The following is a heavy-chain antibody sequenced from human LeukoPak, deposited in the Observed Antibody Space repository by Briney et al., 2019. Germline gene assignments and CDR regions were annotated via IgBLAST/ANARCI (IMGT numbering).Heavy chain of an antibody. CDR1: RFTFSIYA. Sequence: GGSLRLSCAASRFTFSIYAMHWVRQAPGKGLEWVAVISYDGSDKYYADSVKGRFTISRDNSKNTLYLQMNSLRAEDTAVYYCAKGGYYDNIDYWGQGTLVTVS. CDR2: ISYDGSDK. J-gene: IGHJ4*02. D-gene: IGHD3-22*01. V-gene: IGHV3-30*04. CDR3: AKGGYYDNIDY.